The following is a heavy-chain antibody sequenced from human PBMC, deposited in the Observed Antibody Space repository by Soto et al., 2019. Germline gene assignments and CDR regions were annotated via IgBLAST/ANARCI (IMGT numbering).Heavy chain of an antibody. CDR3: ASSGVVVPAARITYYYYYGLDV. Sequence: ASVKVSCKASGYTFTGYYMHWVRQAPGQGLEWMGWINPNSGGTNYAQKFQGRVTMTRDTSISTAYMELSRLRSDDTAVYYCASSGVVVPAARITYYYYYGLDVWAQGTTVTVSS. V-gene: IGHV1-2*02. CDR2: INPNSGGT. D-gene: IGHD2-2*01. J-gene: IGHJ6*02. CDR1: GYTFTGYY.